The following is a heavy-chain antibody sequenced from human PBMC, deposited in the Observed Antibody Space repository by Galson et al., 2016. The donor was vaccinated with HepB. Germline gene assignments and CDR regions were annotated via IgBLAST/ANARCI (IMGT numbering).Heavy chain of an antibody. CDR3: VKDRRYGDYVGWFDP. CDR2: ISASGQTP. V-gene: IGHV3-23*01. D-gene: IGHD4-17*01. Sequence: SLRLSCAASGFTFNSYAMSWVRQAPGKGLEWVAGISASGQTPFYADSVTGRFTISRDNSKNTLNLEMNKLRVDDTAVYYCVKDRRYGDYVGWFDPWGQGTPVIVSS. CDR1: GFTFNSYA. J-gene: IGHJ5*02.